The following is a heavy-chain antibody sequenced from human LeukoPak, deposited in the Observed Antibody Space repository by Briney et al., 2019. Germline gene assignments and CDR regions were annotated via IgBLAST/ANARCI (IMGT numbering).Heavy chain of an antibody. CDR3: ARVKYSSSWRAFDY. J-gene: IGHJ4*02. Sequence: SETLSLTCAVYGGSFSGYYWSWIRQPPGKGLEWIGEINHSGSTNYNPSLKSRVTISADTSKNQFSLKLSSVTAADTAVYYCARVKYSSSWRAFDYWGQGTLVTVSS. D-gene: IGHD6-13*01. CDR1: GGSFSGYY. CDR2: INHSGST. V-gene: IGHV4-34*01.